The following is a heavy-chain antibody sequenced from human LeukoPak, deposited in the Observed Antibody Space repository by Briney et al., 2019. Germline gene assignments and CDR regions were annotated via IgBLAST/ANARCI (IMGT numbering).Heavy chain of an antibody. CDR2: IRYDGSDK. V-gene: IGHV3-30*02. J-gene: IGHJ4*02. D-gene: IGHD3-3*01. CDR3: AKTPGYDFWSGSQARSFDY. Sequence: GGSLRLSCAASGFTFSSYGMHWVRQAPGNGLEWVAFIRYDGSDKYYADSVKGRFTISRDNSKNTLHLQMNSLRAEDTAVYYCAKTPGYDFWSGSQARSFDYWGQGTLVTVSS. CDR1: GFTFSSYG.